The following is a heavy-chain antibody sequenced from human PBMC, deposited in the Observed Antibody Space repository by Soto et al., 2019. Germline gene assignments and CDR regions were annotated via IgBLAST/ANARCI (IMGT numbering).Heavy chain of an antibody. CDR3: AKIAEAVAGTVYGY. J-gene: IGHJ4*02. CDR2: IGGSGGTT. V-gene: IGHV3-23*01. D-gene: IGHD6-19*01. Sequence: GGSLRLSCAASGFTVRSYAMGWVRQAPGKGLEWVSAIGGSGGTTYYADSVKGRFTVSRDNSKNTLYLQMISLRAEDTAVYYCAKIAEAVAGTVYGYWGQGTLVTVSS. CDR1: GFTVRSYA.